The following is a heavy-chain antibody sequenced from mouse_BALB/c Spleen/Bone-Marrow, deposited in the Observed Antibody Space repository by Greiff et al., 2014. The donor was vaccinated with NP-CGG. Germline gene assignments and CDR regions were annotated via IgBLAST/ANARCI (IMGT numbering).Heavy chain of an antibody. CDR3: TRSELRRGGYALDY. V-gene: IGHV1S81*02. Sequence: VQLQQSRAELVKPGASVKLSCKASGHSFTSYWMHWVKQRPGQGLEWIGEISPSNGRSNYNEKFKSKATLTVDKSSSTAYMQLSGLTSEDSAVYYCTRSELRRGGYALDYWGLGTSVTVSS. J-gene: IGHJ4*01. CDR1: GHSFTSYW. CDR2: ISPSNGRS. D-gene: IGHD2-12*01.